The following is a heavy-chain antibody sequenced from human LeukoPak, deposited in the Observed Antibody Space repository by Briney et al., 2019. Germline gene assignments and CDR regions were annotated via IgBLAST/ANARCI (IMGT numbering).Heavy chain of an antibody. CDR1: GGSISSNSYY. Sequence: PSETLSLTCAVSGGSISSNSYYWGWIRQPPGKGLEWIGSIYYSGSTYYNPSLKSRVTISVDTSKDQFSLKVGSVTAADTAVYYCARGGPGSSDYWGQGTLVTVSS. J-gene: IGHJ4*02. CDR2: IYYSGST. V-gene: IGHV4-39*02. CDR3: ARGGPGSSDY. D-gene: IGHD2-15*01.